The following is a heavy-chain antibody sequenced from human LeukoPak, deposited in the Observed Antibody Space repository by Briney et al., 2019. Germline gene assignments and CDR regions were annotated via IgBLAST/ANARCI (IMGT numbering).Heavy chain of an antibody. CDR2: ISSSSSYI. Sequence: PGGSLRLSCAASGFTFSSYSMNWVRQAPGKGLEWVSSISSSSSYIYYADSVKGRFTISRDNAKNSQYLQMNSLRAEDTAVYYCARDLTMVIDAFDIWGQGTMVTVSS. CDR1: GFTFSSYS. D-gene: IGHD4/OR15-4a*01. CDR3: ARDLTMVIDAFDI. J-gene: IGHJ3*02. V-gene: IGHV3-21*01.